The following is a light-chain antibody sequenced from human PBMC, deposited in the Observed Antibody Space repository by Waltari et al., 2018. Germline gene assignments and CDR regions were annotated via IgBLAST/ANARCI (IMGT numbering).Light chain of an antibody. CDR1: ALPKRY. J-gene: IGLJ2*01. Sequence: SYELTQPPSVSVSPGQTARITCSGAALPKRYAYWYQQKPGQAPVFLIFNVNEGPSAIPERFSGSSSGTTVTLTISGVQAEDEADYYCQSTDSTVSYPVVFGGGTKLTVL. V-gene: IGLV3-25*03. CDR2: NVN. CDR3: QSTDSTVSYPVV.